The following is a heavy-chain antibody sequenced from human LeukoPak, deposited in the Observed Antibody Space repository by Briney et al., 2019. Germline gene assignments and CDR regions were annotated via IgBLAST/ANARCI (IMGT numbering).Heavy chain of an antibody. CDR3: ARDFHYYGSGSYYLPSWFDP. D-gene: IGHD3-10*01. J-gene: IGHJ5*02. CDR1: GNTFTGYY. V-gene: IGHV1-2*02. CDR2: INPNSGGT. Sequence: ASVKVSCKASGNTFTGYYMHWVRQAPGQGLEWMGWINPNSGGTNYAQKFQGRVTMTRDTSISTAYMELSRLRSDDTAVYYCARDFHYYGSGSYYLPSWFDPWGQGTLVTVSS.